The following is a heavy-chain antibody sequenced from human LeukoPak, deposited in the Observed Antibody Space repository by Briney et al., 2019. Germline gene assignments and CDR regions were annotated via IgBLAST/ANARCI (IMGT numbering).Heavy chain of an antibody. D-gene: IGHD5-18*01. J-gene: IGHJ4*02. Sequence: GGSLRLSCAASEFTFSNYAMNWVRQAPGKGLEWVSTISSTGDTTYYADSVKGRFTISRDNSKNTLYLQMNSLRAEDTAVYYCARDTEFSTAMAHDLRYWGQGTLVTVSS. V-gene: IGHV3-23*01. CDR3: ARDTEFSTAMAHDLRY. CDR1: EFTFSNYA. CDR2: ISSTGDTT.